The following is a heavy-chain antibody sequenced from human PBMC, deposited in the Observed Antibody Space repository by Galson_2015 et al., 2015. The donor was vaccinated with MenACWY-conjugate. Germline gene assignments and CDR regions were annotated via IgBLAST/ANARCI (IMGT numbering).Heavy chain of an antibody. D-gene: IGHD6-19*01. CDR3: ARRLAGYSSGWHY. CDR1: GYSFTKFW. Sequence: QSGAEVKKPGESLRISCAASGYSFTKFWIGWARQMPGKGLEWMGIIYPDDSDTGYSPSFQGQVTISADKSINTAYLRWSSLKASDTAMYYCARRLAGYSSGWHYWGQGTLVTVSS. V-gene: IGHV5-51*01. J-gene: IGHJ4*02. CDR2: IYPDDSDT.